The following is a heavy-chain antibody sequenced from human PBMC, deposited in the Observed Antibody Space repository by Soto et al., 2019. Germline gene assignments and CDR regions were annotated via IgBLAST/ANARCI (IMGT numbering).Heavy chain of an antibody. CDR2: ISSDGSRT. Sequence: EVQLVESGGGLVQPGGSLRLSCAASGFTFSSHWMHWVRQAPGKGLVWVSRISSDGSRTNYADSVKGRFTISRDNAKNTVYLKMNSLRAEETAVYYCARGVRGAYGLDIWGQGTMVTVSS. CDR1: GFTFSSHW. J-gene: IGHJ3*02. CDR3: ARGVRGAYGLDI. V-gene: IGHV3-74*01. D-gene: IGHD2-21*01.